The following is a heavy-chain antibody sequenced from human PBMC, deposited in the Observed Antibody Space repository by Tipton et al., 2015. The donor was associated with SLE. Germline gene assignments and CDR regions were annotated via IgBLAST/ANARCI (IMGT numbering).Heavy chain of an antibody. D-gene: IGHD5-18*01. V-gene: IGHV4-59*12. CDR3: AELEGLSYGYSFDY. CDR1: GVSITSYY. CDR2: IYYSGTT. Sequence: LRLSCTVSGVSITSYYWSWIRQSPGRGLEWIGCIYYSGTTNYNPSLKSRVTISVDTSKNQFSLKLSSVTAADTAVYYCAELEGLSYGYSFDYWGQGILVTVSS. J-gene: IGHJ4*02.